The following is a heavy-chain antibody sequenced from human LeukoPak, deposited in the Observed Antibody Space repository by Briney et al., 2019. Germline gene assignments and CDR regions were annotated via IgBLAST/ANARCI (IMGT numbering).Heavy chain of an antibody. CDR1: GGSIRSSDDY. D-gene: IGHD3-16*01. Sequence: PSETLSLTCSVSGGSIRSSDDYWGFVRQTPWKGLEWMGSIYYTGSSHYNPSLKSRVTISVDKSKNQFSLKLSSVTAADTAVYYCASLPSDRGGVLHYFDYWGQGTLVTVSS. V-gene: IGHV4-39*07. CDR2: IYYTGSS. CDR3: ASLPSDRGGVLHYFDY. J-gene: IGHJ4*02.